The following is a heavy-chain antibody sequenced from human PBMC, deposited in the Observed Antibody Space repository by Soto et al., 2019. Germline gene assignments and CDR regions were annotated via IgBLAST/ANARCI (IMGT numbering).Heavy chain of an antibody. J-gene: IGHJ4*02. CDR2: ISGSGGST. D-gene: IGHD3-10*01. CDR1: GFTFSSYA. CDR3: AKETERVRGVTAY. V-gene: IGHV3-23*01. Sequence: EVQLLESGGGLIQPGGSLRLSCAASGFTFSSYAMSWVRQAPGKGLEWVSAISGSGGSTYYADSVKGRFTISRDNSKNTLYLQVNSLKAEDTAVYYCAKETERVRGVTAYWGQGTLVTVSS.